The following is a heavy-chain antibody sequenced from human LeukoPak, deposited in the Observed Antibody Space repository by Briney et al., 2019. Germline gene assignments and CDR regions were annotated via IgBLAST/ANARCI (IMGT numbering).Heavy chain of an antibody. D-gene: IGHD3-10*01. Sequence: GGSLRLSCAASGFTFSHYEMNWVRLAPGRGLEWASYISSSGGTMYYSDSVKGRFTISRDNAKNSLYLQMNSLGAEDTAVYYCARVHGYWGSGDYYFDSWGQGTLVTVSS. V-gene: IGHV3-48*03. J-gene: IGHJ4*02. CDR1: GFTFSHYE. CDR2: ISSSGGTM. CDR3: ARVHGYWGSGDYYFDS.